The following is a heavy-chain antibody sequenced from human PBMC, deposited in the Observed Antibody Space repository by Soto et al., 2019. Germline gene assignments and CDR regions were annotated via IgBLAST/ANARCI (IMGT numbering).Heavy chain of an antibody. Sequence: QVQLVESGGGVVQPGRSLRLSCAASGFTFSSYGMHWVRQAPGKGLEWVAVIWYDGSNKYYADSVKGRFTISSDNSKNTLYLQMNSLRAEDTAVYYCARDRGIAAAGIDWFDPWGQGTLVTVSS. CDR1: GFTFSSYG. CDR2: IWYDGSNK. V-gene: IGHV3-33*01. J-gene: IGHJ5*02. CDR3: ARDRGIAAAGIDWFDP. D-gene: IGHD6-13*01.